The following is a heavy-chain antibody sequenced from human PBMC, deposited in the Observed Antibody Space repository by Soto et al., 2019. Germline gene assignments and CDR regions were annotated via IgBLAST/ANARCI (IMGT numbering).Heavy chain of an antibody. J-gene: IGHJ4*02. V-gene: IGHV3-23*01. D-gene: IGHD6-25*01. Sequence: EVQLLESGGGLVQPGGSLRLSCAASGFTFSSYAMSWVRQAPGKGLEWVSAISGSGGSTYYADSVKGRFTISRDNSKNTLYLQMNSVRAEDRAVYYCFFLEDIAAGGGGGGWGQGTLVTVSS. CDR1: GFTFSSYA. CDR3: FFLEDIAAGGGGGG. CDR2: ISGSGGST.